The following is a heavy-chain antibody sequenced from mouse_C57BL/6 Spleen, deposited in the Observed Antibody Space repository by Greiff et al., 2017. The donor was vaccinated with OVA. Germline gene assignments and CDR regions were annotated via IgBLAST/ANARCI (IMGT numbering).Heavy chain of an antibody. D-gene: IGHD2-14*01. CDR1: GYTFTSYW. CDR2: IHPNSGST. V-gene: IGHV1-64*01. CDR3: AGGGTQGAY. Sequence: QVQLQQPGAELVKPGASVKLSCKASGYTFTSYWMHWVKQRPGQGLEWIGMIHPNSGSTNYNEKFTSKATLTVDKSSSTAYMQLSSLTSEDSAVYYCAGGGTQGAYWGQGTLVTVSA. J-gene: IGHJ3*01.